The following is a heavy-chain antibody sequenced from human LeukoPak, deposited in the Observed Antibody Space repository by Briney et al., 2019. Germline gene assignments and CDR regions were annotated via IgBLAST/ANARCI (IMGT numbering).Heavy chain of an antibody. CDR3: ARDGGRLADFYFDS. D-gene: IGHD3-3*01. J-gene: IGHJ4*02. CDR1: GFTFSSYE. V-gene: IGHV3-48*03. CDR2: ISSSGSTI. Sequence: PGGSLRLSCAASGFTFSSYEMNWVRQAPGKGLEWVSYISSSGSTIYYAASVKGRFTISRDNAEKTLYLQMNSLRAEDTAVYYCARDGGRLADFYFDSWGQGCLVTVSS.